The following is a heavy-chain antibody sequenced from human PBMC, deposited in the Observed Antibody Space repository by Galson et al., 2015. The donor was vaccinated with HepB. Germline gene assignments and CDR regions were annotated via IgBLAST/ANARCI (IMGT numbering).Heavy chain of an antibody. CDR2: ISSSGSTI. Sequence: SLRLSCAASGFTFSDYYMSWIRQAPGKGLEWVSYISSSGSTIYYADSVKGRFTISRDNAKNSLYLQMNSLRAEDTAVYYCARGCPDYDSSGYCRHDAFDIWGQGTMVTVSS. V-gene: IGHV3-11*01. CDR1: GFTFSDYY. D-gene: IGHD3-22*01. J-gene: IGHJ3*02. CDR3: ARGCPDYDSSGYCRHDAFDI.